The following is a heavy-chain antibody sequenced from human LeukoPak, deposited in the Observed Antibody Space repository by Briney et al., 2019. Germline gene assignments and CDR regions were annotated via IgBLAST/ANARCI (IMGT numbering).Heavy chain of an antibody. CDR3: ATDIVVVPAALFQH. V-gene: IGHV1-24*01. Sequence: GASVKVSCKVSGYTLTELSVHWVRQAPGKGLEWMGGFDPEDGETIYAQKFQGRVTMTEDTSTDTAYMELSSLRSEDTAVYYCATDIVVVPAALFQHWGQGTLVTVSS. D-gene: IGHD2-2*01. CDR2: FDPEDGET. CDR1: GYTLTELS. J-gene: IGHJ1*01.